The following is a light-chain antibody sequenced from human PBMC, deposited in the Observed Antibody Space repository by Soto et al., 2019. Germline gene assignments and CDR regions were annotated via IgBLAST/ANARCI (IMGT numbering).Light chain of an antibody. J-gene: IGKJ2*01. CDR1: QSISSW. CDR3: QQYNSYYT. CDR2: KAS. Sequence: DIQMTQSPSTLSASVGDRVTITCRASQSISSWLAWYQQKPGKAPKLLIYKASSLESGVPSRFSGSGSGTEVTLPISSLQPDDFATDYCQQYNSYYTFGQGTKLEIK. V-gene: IGKV1-5*03.